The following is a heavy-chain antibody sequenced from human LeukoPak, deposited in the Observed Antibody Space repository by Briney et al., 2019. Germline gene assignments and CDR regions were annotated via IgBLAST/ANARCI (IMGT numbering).Heavy chain of an antibody. Sequence: ASVKVSCKASGYTFTSYDINWVRQATGQGLEWMGWMNPNSGNTGYAQKFQGRVTMTRNTSISTAYMELSSLRSEDTAVYYCARGLRYYYGSGDPAVDIWGQGTMVTVSS. CDR2: MNPNSGNT. D-gene: IGHD3-10*01. V-gene: IGHV1-8*01. CDR3: ARGLRYYYGSGDPAVDI. J-gene: IGHJ3*02. CDR1: GYTFTSYD.